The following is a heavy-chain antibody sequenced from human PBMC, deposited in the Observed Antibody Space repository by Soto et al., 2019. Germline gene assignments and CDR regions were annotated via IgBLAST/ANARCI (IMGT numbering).Heavy chain of an antibody. CDR1: GGTFSSYT. Sequence: ASVKVFCKASGGTFSSYTISWVRQAPGQGLEWMGRIIPILGIANYAQKFQGRVTITADKSTSTAYMELSSLRSEDTAVYYCASVVPAARAVPEIYYFDYWGQGTLVTVSS. V-gene: IGHV1-69*02. J-gene: IGHJ4*02. CDR2: IIPILGIA. CDR3: ASVVPAARAVPEIYYFDY. D-gene: IGHD2-2*01.